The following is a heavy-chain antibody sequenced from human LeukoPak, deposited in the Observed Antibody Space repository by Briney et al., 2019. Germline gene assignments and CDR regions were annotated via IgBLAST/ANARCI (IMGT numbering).Heavy chain of an antibody. Sequence: SETLSLTCTVSGGSISSYYWSWIRQPPGKGLEWIGYIYYSGSTNYNPSLKSRVTISVDTSKNQFSLKLSSVTAADTAVYYCARVFGGSYEIDYWGQGTLVTVSS. V-gene: IGHV4-59*12. CDR2: IYYSGST. CDR3: ARVFGGSYEIDY. D-gene: IGHD1-26*01. J-gene: IGHJ4*02. CDR1: GGSISSYY.